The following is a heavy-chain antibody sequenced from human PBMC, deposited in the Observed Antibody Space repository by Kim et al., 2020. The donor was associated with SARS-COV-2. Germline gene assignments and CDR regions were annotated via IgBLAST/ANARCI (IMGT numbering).Heavy chain of an antibody. V-gene: IGHV1-69*13. D-gene: IGHD6-19*01. Sequence: SVKVSCKASGGTFSSYAISWVRQAPGQGLEWMGGIIPIFGTANYAQKFQGRVTITADESTSTAYMELSSLRSEDTAVYYCARDALSYSSGWYDYWGQGTLVTVSS. CDR3: ARDALSYSSGWYDY. J-gene: IGHJ4*02. CDR2: IIPIFGTA. CDR1: GGTFSSYA.